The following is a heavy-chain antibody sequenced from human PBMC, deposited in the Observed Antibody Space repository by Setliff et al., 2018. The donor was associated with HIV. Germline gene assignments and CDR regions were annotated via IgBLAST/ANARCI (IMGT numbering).Heavy chain of an antibody. D-gene: IGHD2-15*01. CDR3: ARDLYCSGGSCPGIDY. V-gene: IGHV4-39*07. CDR1: GGSISSSSYY. Sequence: SETLSLTCTVSGGSISSSSYYWGWIRQPPGKGLEWIGEINHSGSTNYNPSLKSRVTISVDTSKNQFSLKLSSVTAADTAVYYCARDLYCSGGSCPGIDYWGQGTLVTVSS. J-gene: IGHJ4*02. CDR2: INHSGST.